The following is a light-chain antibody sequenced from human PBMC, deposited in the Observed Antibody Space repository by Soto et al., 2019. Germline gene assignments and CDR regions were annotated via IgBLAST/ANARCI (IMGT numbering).Light chain of an antibody. Sequence: EIVLTQSPGTLSLSPGERASLSCRASQSVSSNQLAWYQQKPGQAPRLLIYGASSRATGIPDSFSGSGSGTDFTLTISRLEPVDFAVYYCQQYGSSRYTFGQGTKLEIK. J-gene: IGKJ2*01. CDR1: QSVSSNQ. CDR2: GAS. CDR3: QQYGSSRYT. V-gene: IGKV3-20*01.